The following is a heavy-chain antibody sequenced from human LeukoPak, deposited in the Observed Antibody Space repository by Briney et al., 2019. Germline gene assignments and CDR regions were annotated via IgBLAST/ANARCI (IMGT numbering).Heavy chain of an antibody. V-gene: IGHV4-34*01. Sequence: SETLSLTCAVYGGSFSGYYWSWIRQPPGKGLEWIGEINHSGSTNYNPSLKSRVTISVDRSKNQFSLKLSSVTAADTAVYYCARELRSPWFDPWGQGTLVTVSS. CDR3: ARELRSPWFDP. CDR2: INHSGST. D-gene: IGHD1-7*01. J-gene: IGHJ5*02. CDR1: GGSFSGYY.